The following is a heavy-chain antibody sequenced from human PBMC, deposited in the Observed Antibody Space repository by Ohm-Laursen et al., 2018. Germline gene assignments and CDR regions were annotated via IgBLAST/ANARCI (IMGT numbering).Heavy chain of an antibody. D-gene: IGHD3-10*01. CDR2: ISSGGYST. CDR1: GFTFSTYP. J-gene: IGHJ2*01. Sequence: SLRLSCAASGFTFSTYPMNWVRQAPGKGLEWISYISSGGYSTYYADSVKGRLTISRDNAKNSLSLQMNGLRAEDTAVYYCARDGTTMVRGVIWDWYFDLWGRGTLVTVSS. CDR3: ARDGTTMVRGVIWDWYFDL. V-gene: IGHV3-48*01.